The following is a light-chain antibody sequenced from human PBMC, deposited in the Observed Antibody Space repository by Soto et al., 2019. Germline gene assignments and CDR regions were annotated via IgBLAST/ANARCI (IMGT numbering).Light chain of an antibody. Sequence: DIQMTQSPSSLSASVGDRVTITCRASQSISSYLNWYQQKPGKAPKLLIFAASSLQSGVPSRFSGSRSGTDFTLTISNLQPEDFATYYCQQSFTTWTFGQGTKVDIK. CDR2: AAS. CDR3: QQSFTTWT. V-gene: IGKV1-39*01. J-gene: IGKJ1*01. CDR1: QSISSY.